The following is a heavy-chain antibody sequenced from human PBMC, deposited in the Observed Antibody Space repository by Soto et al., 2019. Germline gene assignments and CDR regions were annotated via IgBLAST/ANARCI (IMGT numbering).Heavy chain of an antibody. D-gene: IGHD3-22*01. J-gene: IGHJ6*02. V-gene: IGHV3-33*01. Sequence: QVQLVESGGGVVQPGRSLRLSCAASGFTFSSYGMHWVRQAPGKGLEWVAVIWYDGSNKYYADSVKGRFTISRDNSKNTLYLQMNSLRAEDTAVYYCARPDYDSSGSYYYYGMDVWGQGTTVTVSS. CDR3: ARPDYDSSGSYYYYGMDV. CDR1: GFTFSSYG. CDR2: IWYDGSNK.